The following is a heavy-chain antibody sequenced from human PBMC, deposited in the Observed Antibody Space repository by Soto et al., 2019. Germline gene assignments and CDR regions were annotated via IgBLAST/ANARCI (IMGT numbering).Heavy chain of an antibody. CDR2: VYHTGRT. J-gene: IGHJ4*02. D-gene: IGHD3-3*01. CDR3: ARDFAYFDS. CDR1: GGSFKSGCYS. V-gene: IGHV4-61*01. Sequence: QVQLQESGPGLVKPSETLSLTCTVSGGSFKSGCYSWSWIRQPPGKGLEWIGYVYHTGRTSYNPSIKSRVSRSMDTYKNQFSLNLDSVTAADTAVSFCARDFAYFDSWGQGTLVTVSS.